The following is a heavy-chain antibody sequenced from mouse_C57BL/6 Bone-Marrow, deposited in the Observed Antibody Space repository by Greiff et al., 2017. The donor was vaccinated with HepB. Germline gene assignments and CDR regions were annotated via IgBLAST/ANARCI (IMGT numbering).Heavy chain of an antibody. CDR1: GYAFSSSW. J-gene: IGHJ2*01. V-gene: IGHV1-82*01. CDR3: AREPDSYFDY. D-gene: IGHD2-4*01. Sequence: QVQLQQSGPELVKPGASVKISCKASGYAFSSSWMNWVKQRPGKGLEWIGRIYPGDGATNYNGKFKGKATLTADKSSSTAYMQLSSLTSEDSAVYFCAREPDSYFDYWGQGTTLTVSS. CDR2: IYPGDGAT.